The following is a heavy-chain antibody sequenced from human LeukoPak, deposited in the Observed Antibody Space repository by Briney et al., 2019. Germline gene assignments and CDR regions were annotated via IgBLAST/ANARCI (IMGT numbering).Heavy chain of an antibody. Sequence: PSETLSLTCAVSGYSISSGYYWGWIWQPPGKGLEWIGSIYHSGSTYYNPSLKSRVTISVDTSKNQFSLKLSSVTAADTAVYYCARGAAGYSYRIDYWGQGTLVTVSS. CDR2: IYHSGST. CDR1: GYSISSGYY. J-gene: IGHJ4*02. CDR3: ARGAAGYSYRIDY. D-gene: IGHD5-18*01. V-gene: IGHV4-38-2*01.